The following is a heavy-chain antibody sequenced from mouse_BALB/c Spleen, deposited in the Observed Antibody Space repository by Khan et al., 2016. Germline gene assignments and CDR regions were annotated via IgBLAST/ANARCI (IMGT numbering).Heavy chain of an antibody. CDR3: ERYGTGTWFAS. CDR1: GYTFTNYG. J-gene: IGHJ3*01. CDR2: INTNTGEP. V-gene: IGHV9-1*02. Sequence: QIQLVQSGPELKKPGETVKISCKASGYTFTNYGMTWVKQAPGKGLKWMGWINTNTGEPTYAEDFKGRFAFSLETSANTAYLQINNLKNEDMATYFCERYGTGTWFASWGQGTLVTVSA. D-gene: IGHD2-1*01.